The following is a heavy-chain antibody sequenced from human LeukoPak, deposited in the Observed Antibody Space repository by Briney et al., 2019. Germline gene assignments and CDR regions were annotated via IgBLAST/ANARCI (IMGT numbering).Heavy chain of an antibody. V-gene: IGHV3-33*01. J-gene: IGHJ4*02. CDR3: ARDRCGVERFLECPFDY. CDR2: IWYDGSNK. CDR1: GFTFSSYG. D-gene: IGHD3-3*01. Sequence: RSLRLSCAASGFTFSSYGMHWVRQAPGKGLEWVAVIWYDGSNKYYADSVKGRFTISRDNSKNTLYLQMNSLRAEDTAVYYCARDRCGVERFLECPFDYWGQGTL.